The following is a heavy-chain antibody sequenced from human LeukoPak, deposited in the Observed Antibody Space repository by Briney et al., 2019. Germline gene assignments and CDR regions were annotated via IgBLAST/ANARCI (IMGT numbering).Heavy chain of an antibody. J-gene: IGHJ3*02. CDR2: INPNSGGT. Sequence: GASVKVSCKASGYTFTGYYMHWVRQAPGQGLEWMGWINPNSGGTNYAQKSQGRVTMTRDTSISTAYMELSRLRSDDTAVYYCARSDFWNYSAFDIWGQGTMVTVSS. CDR1: GYTFTGYY. D-gene: IGHD1-7*01. V-gene: IGHV1-2*02. CDR3: ARSDFWNYSAFDI.